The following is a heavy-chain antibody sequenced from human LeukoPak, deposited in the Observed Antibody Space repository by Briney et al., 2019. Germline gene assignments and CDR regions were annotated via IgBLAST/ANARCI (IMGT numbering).Heavy chain of an antibody. Sequence: PSETLSLTCAVYGVSFNGYYWSWIRQPPGKGLEWIGEINHSGSTNYNPSLKSRVTISVDTSKNQFSLKLSSVTAADTAVYYCARGTTEGYFDYWGQGTLVTVSS. CDR1: GVSFNGYY. CDR3: ARGTTEGYFDY. J-gene: IGHJ4*02. V-gene: IGHV4-34*01. D-gene: IGHD1-1*01. CDR2: INHSGST.